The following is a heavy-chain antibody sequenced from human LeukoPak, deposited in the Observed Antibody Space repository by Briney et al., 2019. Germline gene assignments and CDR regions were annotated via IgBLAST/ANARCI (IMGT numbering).Heavy chain of an antibody. V-gene: IGHV3-74*01. CDR2: INSDGINT. D-gene: IGHD3-22*01. Sequence: GGSLRLSCAASGFTFSNYWMHWVRQAPGKGLVWVSRINSDGINTSYADPVKGRFTISRDNAKNTLNLQMNSLRAEDTAVYYCARDLGQYYDTSDNWFDPWGQGTLVTVSS. CDR3: ARDLGQYYDTSDNWFDP. J-gene: IGHJ5*02. CDR1: GFTFSNYW.